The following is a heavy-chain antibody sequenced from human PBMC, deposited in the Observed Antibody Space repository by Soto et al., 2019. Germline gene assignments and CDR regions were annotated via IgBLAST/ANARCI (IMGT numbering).Heavy chain of an antibody. CDR2: VYSTGGV. CDR1: GDSIGSFY. Sequence: QLQLHESGPGLVKPSETLSLTCNVSGDSIGSFYWCWIRQPAGKGLEWIGRVYSTGGVTYNPALKGRVTISLDRSNNHVSLEMNSVTAADTAVYFCARDLSGTGLDIWGRGPRVSVSS. CDR3: ARDLSGTGLDI. D-gene: IGHD1-26*01. J-gene: IGHJ6*02. V-gene: IGHV4-4*07.